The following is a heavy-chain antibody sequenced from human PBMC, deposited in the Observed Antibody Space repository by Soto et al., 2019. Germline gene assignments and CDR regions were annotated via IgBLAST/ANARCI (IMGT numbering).Heavy chain of an antibody. Sequence: ASVKVSCKASGYTFTGYYMQWVRQAPGQGLEWMGWINPNSGDTNYAQKFQGWVTMTRDTSISTAYMELSRLRSDDTAVYYCARDGSSSLAGYYYYMDVWGKGTTVTVSS. CDR3: ARDGSSSLAGYYYYMDV. V-gene: IGHV1-2*04. CDR1: GYTFTGYY. CDR2: INPNSGDT. D-gene: IGHD2-15*01. J-gene: IGHJ6*03.